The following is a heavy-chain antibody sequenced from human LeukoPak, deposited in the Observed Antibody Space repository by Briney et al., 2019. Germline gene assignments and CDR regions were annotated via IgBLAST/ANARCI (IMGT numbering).Heavy chain of an antibody. Sequence: GGSLRLSCAASGFTFSSYSMSWVRQAPGKGLEWVANIKQDGSEKYYVDSVKGRFTISRDNAKNSLYLQMNSLRAEDTAVYYCARVEYDFWSGYLLFDYWGQGTLVTVSS. D-gene: IGHD3-3*01. V-gene: IGHV3-7*01. CDR2: IKQDGSEK. J-gene: IGHJ4*02. CDR3: ARVEYDFWSGYLLFDY. CDR1: GFTFSSYS.